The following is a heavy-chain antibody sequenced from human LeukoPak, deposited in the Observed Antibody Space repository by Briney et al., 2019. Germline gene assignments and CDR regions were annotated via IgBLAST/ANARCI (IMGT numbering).Heavy chain of an antibody. D-gene: IGHD6-13*01. CDR1: GYTFTSYD. V-gene: IGHV1-18*01. CDR3: ARMPEAAGYPMDV. CDR2: ISAYNGNT. J-gene: IGHJ6*04. Sequence: ASVKVSCKASGYTFTSYDISWVRQAPGQGLEWMGWISAYNGNTHYAQKLQGRVTMTTDTSTSTAYMELRSLRSDDTAVYYCARMPEAAGYPMDVWGKGTTVTISS.